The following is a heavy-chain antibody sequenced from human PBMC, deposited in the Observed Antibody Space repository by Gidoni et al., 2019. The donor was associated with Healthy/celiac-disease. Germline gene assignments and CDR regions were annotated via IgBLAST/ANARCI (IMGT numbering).Heavy chain of an antibody. Sequence: EVQLVESGGGLVQPGRSLRLSCAASGFTFDDYAMHWVRQAPGKGLEWVSGISWNSGSIGYADSVKGRFTISRDNAKNSLYLQMNSLRAEDTALYYCAKGNYGDYDPHYFDYWGQGTLVTVSS. CDR3: AKGNYGDYDPHYFDY. CDR2: ISWNSGSI. CDR1: GFTFDDYA. D-gene: IGHD4-17*01. V-gene: IGHV3-9*01. J-gene: IGHJ4*02.